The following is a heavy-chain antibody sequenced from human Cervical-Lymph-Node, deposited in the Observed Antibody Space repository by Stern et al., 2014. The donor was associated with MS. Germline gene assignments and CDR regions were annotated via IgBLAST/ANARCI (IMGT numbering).Heavy chain of an antibody. CDR3: ARGKDYNYEMDV. D-gene: IGHD4/OR15-4a*01. V-gene: IGHV1-69*01. J-gene: IGHJ6*02. CDR1: GGTFSSYA. CDR2: IIPIFGA. Sequence: QLVQSGAEVKKPGSSVKVSCKASGGTFSSYAISWVRQAPGQGLEWMGGIIPIFGANYAQKFQGRITITADEPTSTAYMELSSLRSEDTAVYFCARGKDYNYEMDVWGQGTTVTVSS.